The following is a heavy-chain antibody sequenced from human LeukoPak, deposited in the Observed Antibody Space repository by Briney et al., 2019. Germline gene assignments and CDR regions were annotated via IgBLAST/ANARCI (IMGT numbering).Heavy chain of an antibody. CDR2: ISSSSSYI. Sequence: GGSLRLSCAASGFTFSSFSMNWVRQAPGKGLEWVSSISSSSSYIYYPDSVKGRFTISRDNAKNSLYLQMNSLRAEDTAVYYCARVLRLGGNWFDHWGQGTLVTVSS. V-gene: IGHV3-21*01. CDR1: GFTFSSFS. CDR3: ARVLRLGGNWFDH. J-gene: IGHJ5*02. D-gene: IGHD4/OR15-4a*01.